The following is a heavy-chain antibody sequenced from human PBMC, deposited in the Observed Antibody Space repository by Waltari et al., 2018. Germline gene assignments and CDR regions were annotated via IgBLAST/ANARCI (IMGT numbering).Heavy chain of an antibody. CDR2: ISYSGTT. CDR3: ATYIGASVGTASFDV. D-gene: IGHD5-12*01. J-gene: IGHJ3*01. Sequence: QLQLQESGPGLVKPSETVYLNCSVSGGSLPSARHSWGWIRQPPEQGLEWIGTISYSGTTYNSPSLQSRVTISRDTSKNQLSLKLDSVTASDTAVYYCATYIGASVGTASFDVWGQGTMVTVSS. V-gene: IGHV4-39*01. CDR1: GGSLPSARHS.